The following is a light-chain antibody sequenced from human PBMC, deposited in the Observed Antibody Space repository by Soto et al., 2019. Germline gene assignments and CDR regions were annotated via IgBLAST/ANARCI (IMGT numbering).Light chain of an antibody. CDR2: DGS. Sequence: DIHLTQSPSTLSTSVGARVTITCRASQSVGYWLAWYQQKPWKAPNLLIYDGSTLASGVPPRFSGGGFGTEFTLTISSLQPDDSAMYYCQHYNTYSKAFGPGTRVEIK. V-gene: IGKV1-5*01. CDR3: QHYNTYSKA. J-gene: IGKJ3*01. CDR1: QSVGYW.